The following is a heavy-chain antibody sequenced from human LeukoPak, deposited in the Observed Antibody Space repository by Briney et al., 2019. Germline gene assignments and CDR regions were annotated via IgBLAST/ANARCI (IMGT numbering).Heavy chain of an antibody. J-gene: IGHJ5*02. CDR1: GFTVSSNY. Sequence: GGSLRLSCAASGFTVSSNYMNWVRQAPGKGLEWVSVIYSGGFTNYADSVKGRFTISRDNSKNTLYLQMNSLRAEDTAVYYCASYNWNAQGASWGQGTLVTVSS. CDR2: IYSGGFT. CDR3: ASYNWNAQGAS. D-gene: IGHD1-1*01. V-gene: IGHV3-53*01.